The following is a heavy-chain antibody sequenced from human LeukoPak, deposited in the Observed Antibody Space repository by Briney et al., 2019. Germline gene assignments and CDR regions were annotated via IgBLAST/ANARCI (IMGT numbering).Heavy chain of an antibody. J-gene: IGHJ5*02. CDR3: ARGFLEWLLYRNWFDP. CDR1: GGTFSSYA. V-gene: IGHV1-69*13. CDR2: IIPIFGTA. D-gene: IGHD3-3*01. Sequence: ASVKVSCKASGGTFSSYAISWVRQAPGQGLEWMGGIIPIFGTANYAQKFQGRVMITADESTSTAYMELSSLRSEDTAVYYCARGFLEWLLYRNWFDPWGQGTLVTVSS.